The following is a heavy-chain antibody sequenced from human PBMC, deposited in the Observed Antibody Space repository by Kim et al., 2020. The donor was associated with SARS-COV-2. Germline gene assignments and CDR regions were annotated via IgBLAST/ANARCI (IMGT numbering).Heavy chain of an antibody. CDR3: AREGIVGATLGREWTDGFDI. J-gene: IGHJ3*02. Sequence: SETLSLTCTVSGGSISSSSYYWGWIRQPPGKGLEWIGSIYYSGSTYYNPSLKSRVTISVDTSKNQFSLKLSSVTAADTAVYYCAREGIVGATLGREWTDGFDIWGEGTMGTVSS. CDR2: IYYSGST. CDR1: GGSISSSSYY. V-gene: IGHV4-39*07. D-gene: IGHD1-26*01.